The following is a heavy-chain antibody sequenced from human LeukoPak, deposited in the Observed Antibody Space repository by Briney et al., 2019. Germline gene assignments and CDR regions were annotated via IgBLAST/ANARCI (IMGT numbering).Heavy chain of an antibody. CDR1: GGSISSGDSY. D-gene: IGHD3-3*01. V-gene: IGHV4-61*08. CDR3: ARATDYDFWSGYCVDYYYGMDV. CDR2: IYYSGST. J-gene: IGHJ6*02. Sequence: SETLSLTCTVSGGSISSGDSYWSWIRQPPGKGLEWIGYIYYSGSTNYNPSLKSRVTISVDTSKNQFSLKLSSVTAADTAVYYCARATDYDFWSGYCVDYYYGMDVWGQGTTVTVSS.